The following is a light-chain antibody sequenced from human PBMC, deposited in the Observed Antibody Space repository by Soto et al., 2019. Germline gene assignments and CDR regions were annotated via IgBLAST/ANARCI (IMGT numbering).Light chain of an antibody. CDR3: SSYAGNRHFYV. CDR1: SSDVGGYDF. Sequence: QSVLTQPASASGSPGRSVAISCTGTSSDVGGYDFVSWYQQHPGKAPRLVIYEVTKRPSGIADRFSGSKSGNTASLTVSGLQAEDEADYYCSSYAGNRHFYVFGTGTKVTVL. V-gene: IGLV2-8*01. CDR2: EVT. J-gene: IGLJ1*01.